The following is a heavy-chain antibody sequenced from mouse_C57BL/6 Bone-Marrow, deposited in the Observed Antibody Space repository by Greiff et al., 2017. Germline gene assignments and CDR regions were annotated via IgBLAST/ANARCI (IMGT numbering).Heavy chain of an antibody. J-gene: IGHJ3*01. V-gene: IGHV1-49*01. CDR1: YFAFMASA. Sequence: LQQSGAELVRPGSSVKLSCKDSYFAFMASAIHWMKQKPGHSLEWIGSFNMYSDATKYSENFKGKATLTVKKSSTTAYMERSCITSEDSAFYYCARDYGSSRFAYWGQGTLLTVSA. CDR3: ARDYGSSRFAY. CDR2: FNMYSDAT. D-gene: IGHD1-1*01.